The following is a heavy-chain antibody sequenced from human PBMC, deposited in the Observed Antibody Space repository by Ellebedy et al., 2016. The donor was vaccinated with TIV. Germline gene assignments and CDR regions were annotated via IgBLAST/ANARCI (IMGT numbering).Heavy chain of an antibody. Sequence: PGGSLRLSCVGSGYTFSGYAMSWVRQAPGKGLEWLSGISGSLHTTHYADSVEGRVTISRDNSKNTLYLHMNSLRAEDTATDFCTLDSGFVAAAGTGYWGQGTLVTVSS. J-gene: IGHJ4*02. V-gene: IGHV3-23*01. CDR3: TLDSGFVAAAGTGY. D-gene: IGHD6-25*01. CDR2: ISGSLHTT. CDR1: GYTFSGYA.